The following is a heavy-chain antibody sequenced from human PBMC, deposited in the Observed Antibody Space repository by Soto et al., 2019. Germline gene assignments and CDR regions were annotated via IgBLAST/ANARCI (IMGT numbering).Heavy chain of an antibody. CDR3: ERGGGTILAPLP. CDR2: INPKSRAT. CDR1: GYTFTGYF. V-gene: IGHV1-2*02. J-gene: IGHJ5*02. D-gene: IGHD3-3*01. Sequence: QVQLVQSGADVKKPGASVKVSCRASGYTFTGYFMHLVRQAPGQGLEWMGWINPKSRATKYAKKFQGRVTLSRDASIRTAYMELSGLRSDDTAVDYCERGGGTILAPLPWGQGTLVTVSS.